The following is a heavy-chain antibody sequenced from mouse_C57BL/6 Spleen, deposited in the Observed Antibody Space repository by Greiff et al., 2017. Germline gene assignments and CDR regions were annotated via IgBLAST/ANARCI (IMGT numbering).Heavy chain of an antibody. J-gene: IGHJ4*01. Sequence: QVQLQQPGTELVKPGASVKLSCKASGYTFTSYWMHWVKQRPGQGLEWIGNINPSNGGTNYNEKFKSKATLTVDKPSSTAYMQLSSLTSEDSAVYYCARGDYSNYENYAMDYWGQGTSVTVSS. D-gene: IGHD2-5*01. CDR3: ARGDYSNYENYAMDY. CDR1: GYTFTSYW. CDR2: INPSNGGT. V-gene: IGHV1-53*01.